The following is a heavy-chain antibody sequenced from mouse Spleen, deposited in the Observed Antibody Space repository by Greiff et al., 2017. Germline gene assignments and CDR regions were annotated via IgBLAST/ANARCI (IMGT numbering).Heavy chain of an antibody. J-gene: IGHJ1*01. CDR3: ARSGKGYGYFDV. Sequence: QVQLQQSGAELARPGASVKMSCKASGSTFTSYTMHWVKQRPGQGLEWIGYINPSSGYTNYNQKFKDKATLTADKSSSTAYMQLSSLTSEDSAVYYCARSGKGYGYFDVWGAGTTVTVAS. CDR1: GSTFTSYT. CDR2: INPSSGYT. V-gene: IGHV1-4*01. D-gene: IGHD3-1*01.